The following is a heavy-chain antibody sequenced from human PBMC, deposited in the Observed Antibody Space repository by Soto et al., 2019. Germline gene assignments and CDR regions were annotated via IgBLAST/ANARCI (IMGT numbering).Heavy chain of an antibody. D-gene: IGHD3-3*01. CDR2: IGTAGDT. CDR1: GFTFSSFD. Sequence: GGSLRLSCAASGFTFSSFDMHWVRQPTGKGLEWVSAIGTAGDTYYPGSVKGRFTISRDNAKNSLHLQMNSLRAGDTAAYYCAREARVFGKAFDVWGQGTMVTVSS. CDR3: AREARVFGKAFDV. V-gene: IGHV3-13*01. J-gene: IGHJ3*01.